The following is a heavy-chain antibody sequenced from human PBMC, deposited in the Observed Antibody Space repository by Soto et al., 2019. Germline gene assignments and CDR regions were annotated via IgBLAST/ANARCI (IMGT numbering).Heavy chain of an antibody. CDR3: ARDGQGLAPYALDV. V-gene: IGHV3-33*01. CDR2: IWYDGSNK. J-gene: IGHJ6*02. D-gene: IGHD6-19*01. CDR1: GFTFSGHA. Sequence: QVQLVESGGGVAQPGRSLRLSCTVSGFTFSGHAMHWVRQAPGKGLEWVIQIWYDGSNKYYAESVKGRFTISRDNSKNTLYLQMNSLRVEDTAVYYCARDGQGLAPYALDVWGQGTSVTVSS.